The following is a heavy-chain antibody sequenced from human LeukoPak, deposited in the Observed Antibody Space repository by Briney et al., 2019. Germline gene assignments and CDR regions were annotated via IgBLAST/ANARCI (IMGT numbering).Heavy chain of an antibody. J-gene: IGHJ4*02. CDR3: ARDGTMITFGGVIVPSY. D-gene: IGHD3-16*02. Sequence: GASVKVSCKASGYTFTSYGISWVRQAPGQGLEWVGWISAYNGNTNYAQKLQGRVTMTTDTSTSTAYMELRSLRSDDTAVYYCARDGTMITFGGVIVPSYWGQGTLVTVSS. V-gene: IGHV1-18*01. CDR2: ISAYNGNT. CDR1: GYTFTSYG.